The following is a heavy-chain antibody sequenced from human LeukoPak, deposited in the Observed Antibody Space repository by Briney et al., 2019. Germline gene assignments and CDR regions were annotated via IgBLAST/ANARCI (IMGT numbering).Heavy chain of an antibody. CDR1: GGSISSYY. CDR2: IYTSGST. J-gene: IGHJ5*02. CDR3: ARSLLYYYDSSGPTGWFDP. Sequence: SETLSLTCTVSGGSISSYYWSWIRQPPGKGLEWIGYIYTSGSTNYNPSLKSRVTISVDTSKNQFSLKLSSVTAADTAVYYCARSLLYYYDSSGPTGWFDPWGQGTLVTVSP. V-gene: IGHV4-4*09. D-gene: IGHD3-22*01.